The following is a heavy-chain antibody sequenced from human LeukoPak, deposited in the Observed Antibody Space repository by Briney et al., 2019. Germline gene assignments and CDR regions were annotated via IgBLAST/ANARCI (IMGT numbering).Heavy chain of an antibody. CDR2: IYYSGST. CDR3: ARTRYYYNSRNYGAPYYFDY. CDR1: GGSISTNSYY. Sequence: PSETLSPTCAVSGGSISTNSYYWGWIRQPPGKGLQWIGNIYYSGSTYYNPSLKSRVTISVDTSKNQFSLKLSSVTAADTAVYYCARTRYYYNSRNYGAPYYFDYWGQGTLVTVSS. J-gene: IGHJ4*02. V-gene: IGHV4-39*01. D-gene: IGHD3-10*01.